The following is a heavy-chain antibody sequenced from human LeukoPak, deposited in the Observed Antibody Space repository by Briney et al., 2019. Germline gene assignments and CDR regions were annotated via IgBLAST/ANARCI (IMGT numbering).Heavy chain of an antibody. Sequence: SVKVSCKASGGTFSSYAISWVRQAPGQGLEWMGGIIPIFGTANYAQKFQGRVTITADESTSTAYMELSSLRSEDTAVYYCARDRDYYDSIRPNWFDPWGQGTLVTVS. CDR1: GGTFSSYA. CDR3: ARDRDYYDSIRPNWFDP. V-gene: IGHV1-69*13. D-gene: IGHD3-3*01. J-gene: IGHJ5*02. CDR2: IIPIFGTA.